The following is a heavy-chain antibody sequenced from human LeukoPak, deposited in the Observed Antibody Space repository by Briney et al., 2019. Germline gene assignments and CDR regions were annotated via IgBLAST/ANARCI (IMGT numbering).Heavy chain of an antibody. J-gene: IGHJ4*02. CDR3: SRGLDSRKLGY. Sequence: KPSQTLSLTCIVSGASFSSGDQYWNWIRQSPGKGLEWIGSIHPSGTLYNNPSLESRVTMSMDTSKNQFSLNLNSVTAADTAVYFCSRGLDSRKLGYWGQGTLVTVSS. D-gene: IGHD3-22*01. CDR1: GASFSSGDQY. V-gene: IGHV4-31*03. CDR2: IHPSGTL.